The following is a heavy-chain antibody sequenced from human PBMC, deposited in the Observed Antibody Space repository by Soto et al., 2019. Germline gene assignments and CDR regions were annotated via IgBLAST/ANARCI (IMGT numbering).Heavy chain of an antibody. D-gene: IGHD1-1*01. V-gene: IGHV3-33*01. CDR1: GFTFRSYG. Sequence: QVQLVESGGGVVQSGRSLRLSCAASGFTFRSYGMHWVRQAPGKGLEWVAVIWYDGSNEYYADSVKGRFTISRDNSKNTLYLQMNSLRAEDTAVYYCARGKLRTGYYYGMDVWGQGTTVTVSS. CDR2: IWYDGSNE. CDR3: ARGKLRTGYYYGMDV. J-gene: IGHJ6*02.